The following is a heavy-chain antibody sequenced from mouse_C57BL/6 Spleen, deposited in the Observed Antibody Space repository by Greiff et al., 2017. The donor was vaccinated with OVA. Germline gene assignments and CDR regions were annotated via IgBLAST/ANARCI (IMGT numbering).Heavy chain of an antibody. Sequence: EVKLVESGGGLVKPGGSLKLSCAASGFTFSDYGMHWVRQAPEKGLEWVAYISSGSSTIYSADTVKGRFTISRDNAKNTLFLQITSLRSEDTAMYYCARVPIYYSMDYWGQGTSVTVSS. J-gene: IGHJ4*01. CDR2: ISSGSSTI. D-gene: IGHD5-1*01. V-gene: IGHV5-17*01. CDR3: ARVPIYYSMDY. CDR1: GFTFSDYG.